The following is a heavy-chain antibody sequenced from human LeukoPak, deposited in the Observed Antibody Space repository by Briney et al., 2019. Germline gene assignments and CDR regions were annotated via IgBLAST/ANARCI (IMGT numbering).Heavy chain of an antibody. Sequence: PSETLSLTCAVYGGSFSGYYWSWIRQPPGKGLEWTGEINHSGSTNYNPSLKSRVTISVDTSKNQFSLKLSSVTAADTAVYYCASAWSSGRQGGYYLDYWGQGTLVTVSS. V-gene: IGHV4-34*01. D-gene: IGHD3-22*01. CDR2: INHSGST. J-gene: IGHJ4*02. CDR1: GGSFSGYY. CDR3: ASAWSSGRQGGYYLDY.